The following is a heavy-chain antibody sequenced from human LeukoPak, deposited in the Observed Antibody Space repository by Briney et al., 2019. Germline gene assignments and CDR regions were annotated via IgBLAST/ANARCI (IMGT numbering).Heavy chain of an antibody. CDR2: IWYDGSNK. CDR1: GFTFSSYG. D-gene: IGHD5-18*01. J-gene: IGHJ6*02. CDR3: ARDRLIQLWSYYYYGMDV. Sequence: GGSLTLSCAASGFTFSSYGMHWVRQAPGKGLEWVAVIWYDGSNKYYADSVKGRFTISRDNSKNTLYLQMNSLRAEDTAVYYCARDRLIQLWSYYYYGMDVWGQGTTVTVSS. V-gene: IGHV3-33*01.